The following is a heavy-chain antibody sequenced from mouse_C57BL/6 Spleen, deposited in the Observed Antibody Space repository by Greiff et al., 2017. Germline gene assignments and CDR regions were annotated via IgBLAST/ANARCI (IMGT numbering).Heavy chain of an antibody. J-gene: IGHJ1*03. CDR2: ISDGGSYT. CDR1: GFTFSSYA. D-gene: IGHD1-1*01. V-gene: IGHV5-4*01. Sequence: EVQRVESGGGLVKPGGSLKLSCAASGFTFSSYAMSWVRQTPEQRLEWVATISDGGSYTYYPDNVKGRFTISRDNAKNNLYLQMSHLKSEDTAMYYCARVIITTVVAPRYFDVWGTGTTVTVSS. CDR3: ARVIITTVVAPRYFDV.